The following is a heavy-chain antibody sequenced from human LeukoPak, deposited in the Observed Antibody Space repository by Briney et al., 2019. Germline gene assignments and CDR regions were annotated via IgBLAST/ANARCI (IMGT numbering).Heavy chain of an antibody. Sequence: SETLSLTCAVYGGSFSGYYWSWIRQPPGKGLEWIGEINHSGSTNYDPSLKSRVTISVDTSKNQFSLKLSSVTAADTAVYYCARDRLMDYWGQGTLVTVSS. J-gene: IGHJ4*02. CDR3: ARDRLMDY. D-gene: IGHD2-15*01. CDR1: GGSFSGYY. V-gene: IGHV4-34*01. CDR2: INHSGST.